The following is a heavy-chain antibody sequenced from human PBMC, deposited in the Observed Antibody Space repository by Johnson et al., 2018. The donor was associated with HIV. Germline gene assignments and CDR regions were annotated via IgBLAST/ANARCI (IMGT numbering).Heavy chain of an antibody. CDR2: ISYDGDNV. J-gene: IGHJ3*02. D-gene: IGHD3-10*01. CDR1: GFTFSNSA. CDR3: ARAKRDYYGSGGVGAFDI. Sequence: QVQLVESGGGVVQPGRSLRLSCAASGFTFSNSAMHWVRQAPGKGLEWVSVISYDGDNVYYADSVKGRFTISRDNAENTLYLQMDSLGAEDTAVYYCARAKRDYYGSGGVGAFDIWGQGTMVTVSS. V-gene: IGHV3-30-3*01.